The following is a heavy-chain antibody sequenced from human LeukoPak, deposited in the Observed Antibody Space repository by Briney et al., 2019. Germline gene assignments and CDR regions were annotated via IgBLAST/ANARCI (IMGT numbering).Heavy chain of an antibody. CDR3: ARHIGGGIEDMDV. CDR1: GGSIGTYY. D-gene: IGHD3-16*02. Sequence: SETLSLTCTVSGGSIGTYYWSWVRQSPGTGLEWIGYIYVTGTRYNPYLQSRVTISVDRSRNQFFLKMTSVTAADTAVYYCARHIGGGIEDMDVWGRGTKVTVS. CDR2: IYVTGT. V-gene: IGHV4-59*08. J-gene: IGHJ6*03.